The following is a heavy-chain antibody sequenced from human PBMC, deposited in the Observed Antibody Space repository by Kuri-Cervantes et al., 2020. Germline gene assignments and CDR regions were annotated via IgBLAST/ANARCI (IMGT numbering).Heavy chain of an antibody. CDR1: GFTFSNAW. CDR2: IKSKTDGGTT. D-gene: IGHD3-9*01. V-gene: IGHV3-15*01. Sequence: GGSLRLSCAASGFTFSNAWMSWVRQAPGKGLEWVGRIKSKTDGGTTDYAAPVKGRFTISRDDSKNTLYLQMNSLRAEDTAVYYCARESLPPTYYDILTGYYPYYYYYGMDVWGQGTTVTVSS. J-gene: IGHJ6*02. CDR3: ARESLPPTYYDILTGYYPYYYYYGMDV.